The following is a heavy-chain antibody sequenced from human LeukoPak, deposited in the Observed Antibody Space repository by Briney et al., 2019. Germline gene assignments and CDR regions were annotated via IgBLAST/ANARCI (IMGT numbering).Heavy chain of an antibody. CDR1: GGTFSSYA. D-gene: IGHD3-22*01. V-gene: IGHV1-69*06. CDR2: IILIFCTA. CDR3: ARNVYYYDSSGYPDY. Sequence: SVKVSCKASGGTFSSYAISWVRQAPGQGLEWMGGIILIFCTANYAQKFQGRVTITADKSTSTAYRELSSLRSEDTAVYYCARNVYYYDSSGYPDYWSQGTLVTVSS. J-gene: IGHJ4*02.